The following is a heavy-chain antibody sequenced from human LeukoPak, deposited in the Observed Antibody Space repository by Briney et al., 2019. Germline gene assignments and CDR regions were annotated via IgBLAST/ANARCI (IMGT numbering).Heavy chain of an antibody. J-gene: IGHJ4*02. CDR3: VSNYGSGSSFDY. V-gene: IGHV3-21*01. CDR1: GFTFSSYG. CDR2: ISSSSYI. Sequence: GGSLRLSCVVSGFTFSSYGMHWVRQAPGKGLEWVSSISSSSYIYYADSVKGRFTISRDNAKNSLYLQMNSLRAEDTAVYYCVSNYGSGSSFDYWGQGTLVTVSS. D-gene: IGHD3-10*01.